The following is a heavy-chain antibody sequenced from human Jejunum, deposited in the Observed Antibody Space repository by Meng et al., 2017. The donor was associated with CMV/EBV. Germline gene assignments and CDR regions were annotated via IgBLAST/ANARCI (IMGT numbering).Heavy chain of an antibody. CDR1: GDSIRGYY. D-gene: IGHD3-16*01. V-gene: IGHV4-59*01. CDR2: IDYSGTT. CDR3: ARGWGTTSPWDY. Sequence: VSGDSIRGYYFNGIRQPPGKGLEWIGNIDYSGTTKYNPSLQSRVTISVDPSKSQFSLKLGSVSEADTALYYCARGWGTTSPWDYWGQGMLVTVSS. J-gene: IGHJ4*02.